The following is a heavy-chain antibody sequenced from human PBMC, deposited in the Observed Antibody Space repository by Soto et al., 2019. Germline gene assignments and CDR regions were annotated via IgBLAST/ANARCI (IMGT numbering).Heavy chain of an antibody. J-gene: IGHJ5*02. CDR1: GGSISSGDYY. CDR3: ARVGTYYDFWSGYSPGDWFDP. V-gene: IGHV4-30-4*01. D-gene: IGHD3-3*01. CDR2: IYYSGST. Sequence: SETLSLTCTFSGGSISSGDYYWSWIRQPPGKGLEWIGYIYYSGSTYYNPSLKSRVTISVDTSKNQFSLKLSSVTAADTAVYYCARVGTYYDFWSGYSPGDWFDPWGQGTLVTVSS.